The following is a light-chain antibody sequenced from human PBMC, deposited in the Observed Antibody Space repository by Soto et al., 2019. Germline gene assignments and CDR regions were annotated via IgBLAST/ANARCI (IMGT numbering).Light chain of an antibody. J-gene: IGKJ1*01. Sequence: DIQMTQSPSTLSASVGDRVTITCRASQSFSRWLAWYQQKPGKPPKVLIYDVSRLESGVPSRFSGSSSGTEFTLTISRLQPEDVATYYCQQYSSLWAFGQGTKVDI. CDR1: QSFSRW. V-gene: IGKV1-5*01. CDR2: DVS. CDR3: QQYSSLWA.